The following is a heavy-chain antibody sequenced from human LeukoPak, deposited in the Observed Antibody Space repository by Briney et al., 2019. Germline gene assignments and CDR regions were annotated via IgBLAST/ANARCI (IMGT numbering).Heavy chain of an antibody. D-gene: IGHD4-17*01. Sequence: GGSLRLSCAASGFTFSSYSMNWVRQAPGKGLEWVSSISDSGNYVYYADSVKGRFTISRDNARNSLYLQMSSLRAEDTAVYYCARPQHGDLYAFDIWGQGTMVTVSS. CDR3: ARPQHGDLYAFDI. CDR2: ISDSGNYV. V-gene: IGHV3-21*01. J-gene: IGHJ3*02. CDR1: GFTFSSYS.